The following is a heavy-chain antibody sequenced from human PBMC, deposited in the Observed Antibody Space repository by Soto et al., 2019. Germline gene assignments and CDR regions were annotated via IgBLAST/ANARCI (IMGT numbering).Heavy chain of an antibody. Sequence: LRLSCAASGFTFSSYEMNWVRQAPGKGLEWVSYISSSGSTIYYADSVKGRFTISRDNAKNSLYLQMNSLRAEDTAVYYCARSAPLYGMDVWGQGTTVTVSS. CDR2: ISSSGSTI. CDR1: GFTFSSYE. CDR3: ARSAPLYGMDV. J-gene: IGHJ6*02. V-gene: IGHV3-48*03.